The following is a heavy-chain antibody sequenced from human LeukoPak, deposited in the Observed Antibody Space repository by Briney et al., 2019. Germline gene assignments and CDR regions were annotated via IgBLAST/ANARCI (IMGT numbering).Heavy chain of an antibody. CDR1: GGTFSSYA. J-gene: IGHJ4*02. Sequence: SVKVSCKASGGTFSSYAISWVRQAPGQGLEWMGRIIPILGIANYAQKFQGRVTMTRDTSTSTVYMELSSLRSEDTAVYYCARDTWELQGRFDYWGQGTLVTVSS. CDR2: IIPILGIA. CDR3: ARDTWELQGRFDY. V-gene: IGHV1-69*04. D-gene: IGHD1-26*01.